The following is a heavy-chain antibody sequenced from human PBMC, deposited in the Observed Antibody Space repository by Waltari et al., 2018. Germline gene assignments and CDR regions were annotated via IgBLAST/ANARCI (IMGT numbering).Heavy chain of an antibody. CDR3: ASGGELQTRF. V-gene: IGHV1-2*06. J-gene: IGHJ4*02. D-gene: IGHD1-26*01. CDR1: GYTFTGYY. CDR2: INPNSGGK. Sequence: QVQLVQSGAEVKKPGASVKVSCKASGYTFTGYYMHWVRQAPGQGLEWMGRINPNSGGKNYSQKFQGRVPMTRETSISPAYMELSRLRSDDTAVYYCASGGELQTRFWGQGTLVTVSS.